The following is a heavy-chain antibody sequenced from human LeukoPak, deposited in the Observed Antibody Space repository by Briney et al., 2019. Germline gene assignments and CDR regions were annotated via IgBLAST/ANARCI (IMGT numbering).Heavy chain of an antibody. CDR3: ARRPYHYDIIGPI. CDR2: IYYSGST. D-gene: IGHD3-22*01. J-gene: IGHJ3*02. CDR1: GGSISSSNSY. V-gene: IGHV4-39*07. Sequence: PSETLSLTCTVSGGSISSSNSYWVWIRQPPGKGLEWIGSIYYSGSTHYISSLKSRVTVSVDTSKNQFSLKVNSLTAADTAVYYCARRPYHYDIIGPIWGQGTMVTVSS.